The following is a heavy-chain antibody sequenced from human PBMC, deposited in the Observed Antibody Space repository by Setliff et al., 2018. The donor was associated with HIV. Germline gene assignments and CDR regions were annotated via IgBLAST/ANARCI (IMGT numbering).Heavy chain of an antibody. CDR2: TRNKVNSYTT. J-gene: IGHJ1*01. CDR1: GFTFSDHY. Sequence: GGSLRLSCAASGFTFSDHYMDWVRQAPGKGLEWVGRTRNKVNSYTTEYAASVKGRFTISRDDSKNSLYLQMNSLKTADTAVYYCARDSGPYYDYVWGTYRPEYFQHWGQGTLVTVSS. CDR3: ARDSGPYYDYVWGTYRPEYFQH. D-gene: IGHD3-16*02. V-gene: IGHV3-72*01.